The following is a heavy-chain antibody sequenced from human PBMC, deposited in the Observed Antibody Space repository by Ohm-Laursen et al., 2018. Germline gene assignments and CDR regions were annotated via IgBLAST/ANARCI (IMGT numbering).Heavy chain of an antibody. V-gene: IGHV3-15*01. J-gene: IGHJ1*01. CDR2: IKRSSEGSTT. Sequence: GSLRLSCAASGFTFSSYAMSWVRQAPGKGLEWVGLIKRSSEGSTTHYAAPVKGRFAISRDDSENTLHLQIDSLKTEDTAIYYCTTHYKFWGQGTLVTVSA. CDR1: GFTFSSYA. D-gene: IGHD4-11*01. CDR3: TTHYKF.